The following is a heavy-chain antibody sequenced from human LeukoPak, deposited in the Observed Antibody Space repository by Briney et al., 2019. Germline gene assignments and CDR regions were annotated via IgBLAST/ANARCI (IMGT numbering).Heavy chain of an antibody. CDR2: ISWNSGST. CDR3: AKDQATFGIYDYGMDV. J-gene: IGHJ6*02. V-gene: IGHV3-9*01. D-gene: IGHD3-3*01. Sequence: GGSLRLSCAASGFTFDDYAMYWVRQSPGKGLEWVSGISWNSGSTGYADSVRGRFTISRDNAKKSLYLQMNSLRDEDTALYYCAKDQATFGIYDYGMDVWGQGAKVTVSS. CDR1: GFTFDDYA.